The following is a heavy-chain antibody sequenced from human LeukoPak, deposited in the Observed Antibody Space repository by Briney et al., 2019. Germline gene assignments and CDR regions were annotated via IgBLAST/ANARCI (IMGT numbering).Heavy chain of an antibody. J-gene: IGHJ4*02. V-gene: IGHV5-51*01. CDR1: GYSFTSYW. CDR2: IYPGDSDT. D-gene: IGHD5-18*01. Sequence: GESLKISCKGSGYSFTSYWIGWVRPMPGKGLEWMGIIYPGDSDTRYSPPFQGQVTTSADKSISTAYLQWSRLKASDTAMYYCARLRYSYGYPLNYWGQGTLVTVSP. CDR3: ARLRYSYGYPLNY.